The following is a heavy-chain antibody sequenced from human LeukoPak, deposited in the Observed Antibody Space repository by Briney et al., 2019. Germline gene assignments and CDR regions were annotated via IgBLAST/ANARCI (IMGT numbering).Heavy chain of an antibody. V-gene: IGHV5-51*01. D-gene: IGHD6-19*01. CDR3: ARRSSGWYLDY. Sequence: GESLKISCKGSGYTFTTYWIAWVRQMPGKGLEWMGIIYPGDSDTRYSPSFQGQVTISADKSISTAYLQWSSLKASDTAMYYCARRSSGWYLDYWGQGTLVTVSS. J-gene: IGHJ4*02. CDR1: GYTFTTYW. CDR2: IYPGDSDT.